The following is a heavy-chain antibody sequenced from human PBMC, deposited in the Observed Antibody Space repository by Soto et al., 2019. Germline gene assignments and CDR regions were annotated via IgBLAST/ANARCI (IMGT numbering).Heavy chain of an antibody. CDR2: IYPGDSDT. CDR3: AGGGVRGVITRTRDYYGMDV. D-gene: IGHD3-10*01. V-gene: IGHV5-51*01. Sequence: GESLKISCKGSGYSFTSYWIGWVRQMPGKGLEWMGIIYPGDSDTRYSPSFQGQVTISADKSISTAYLQWSSLKASDTAMYYCAGGGVRGVITRTRDYYGMDVWGQGTTVAVSS. J-gene: IGHJ6*02. CDR1: GYSFTSYW.